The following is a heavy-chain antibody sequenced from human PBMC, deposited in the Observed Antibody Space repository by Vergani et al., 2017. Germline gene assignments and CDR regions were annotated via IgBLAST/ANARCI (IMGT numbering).Heavy chain of an antibody. J-gene: IGHJ4*02. CDR2: INHSGST. Sequence: QVQLQQWGAGLLKPSETLSLTCAVYGGSFSGYYWSWIRQPPGKGLEWIGEINHSGSTNYNPSLKSRVTISVDTSKNQFSLKLSSVTAADTAVYYCARGSPPTYYDFWSGYRYFDYWGQGTLVTVSS. V-gene: IGHV4-34*01. CDR1: GGSFSGYY. CDR3: ARGSPPTYYDFWSGYRYFDY. D-gene: IGHD3-3*01.